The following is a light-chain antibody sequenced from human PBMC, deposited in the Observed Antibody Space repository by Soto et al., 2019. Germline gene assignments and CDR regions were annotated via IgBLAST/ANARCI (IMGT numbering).Light chain of an antibody. J-gene: IGKJ1*01. CDR2: GPS. V-gene: IGKV3-20*01. CDR1: QSVSSSY. CDR3: QQYGSSSWT. Sequence: IVLTQSPGTLSLSPGERATLSCRASQSVSSSYLAWYQQKPGQAPRLLIYGPSSRATAIPDRFSGSVSGTDFTLTISRLEPEDFAVYYCQQYGSSSWTFGQGSKVDIK.